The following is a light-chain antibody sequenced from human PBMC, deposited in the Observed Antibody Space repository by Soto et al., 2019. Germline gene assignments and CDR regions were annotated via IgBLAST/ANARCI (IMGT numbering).Light chain of an antibody. V-gene: IGKV3-20*01. CDR3: QQYGSSPLT. J-gene: IGKJ4*01. Sequence: EIVLTQSPGTLSLSPGERATLSCRASQSVSNNYLAWYQQKPGQAPRLLIYGASRRATGIPDRFSGSGSGTDFTLTISRLEPEYFAVYSCQQYGSSPLTFGGGTKVEIK. CDR1: QSVSNNY. CDR2: GAS.